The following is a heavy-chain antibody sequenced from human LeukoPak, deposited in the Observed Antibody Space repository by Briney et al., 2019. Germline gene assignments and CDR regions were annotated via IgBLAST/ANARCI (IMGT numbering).Heavy chain of an antibody. Sequence: VSVTVSCKASGYTFTVYYMHWVRQAPGQGLEWMGWINPNSGGTSYAQKFQGRVTMTRDTSVTTAYMELSRLRSDDTAVYYCARYSGYDEPFEYWGQGTLVTVSS. V-gene: IGHV1-2*02. CDR3: ARYSGYDEPFEY. CDR2: INPNSGGT. CDR1: GYTFTVYY. D-gene: IGHD5-12*01. J-gene: IGHJ4*02.